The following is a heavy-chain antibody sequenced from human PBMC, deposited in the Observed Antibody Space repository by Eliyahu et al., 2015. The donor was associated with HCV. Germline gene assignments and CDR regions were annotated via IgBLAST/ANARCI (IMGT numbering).Heavy chain of an antibody. Sequence: EVQLVESGGDXVQPGRSLRLSXXASGFXFGDYSMSWFRQAPGKGLEWIGFVRTNAYVGTTEVAASVKGRFTISRDDSKRIVYLQMNSLKSDDTAVYYCTRGSGTPDVWGQGTTVTVSS. CDR1: GFXFGDYS. J-gene: IGHJ6*02. CDR3: TRGSGTPDV. D-gene: IGHD3-10*01. V-gene: IGHV3-49*03. CDR2: VRTNAYVGTT.